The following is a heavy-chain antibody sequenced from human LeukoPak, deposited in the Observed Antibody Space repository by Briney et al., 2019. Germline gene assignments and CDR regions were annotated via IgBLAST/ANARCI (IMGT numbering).Heavy chain of an antibody. D-gene: IGHD1-26*01. CDR1: GFTFSSYG. CDR2: INHNGNVN. J-gene: IGHJ6*02. V-gene: IGHV3-7*03. Sequence: PGRSLRLSCAASGFTFSSYGMHWVRQAPGKGLEWVASINHNGNVNYYVDSVKGRFTISRDNAKNSLYLQMSNLRAEDTAVYFCARVGGLDVWGQGATVTVSS. CDR3: ARVGGLDV.